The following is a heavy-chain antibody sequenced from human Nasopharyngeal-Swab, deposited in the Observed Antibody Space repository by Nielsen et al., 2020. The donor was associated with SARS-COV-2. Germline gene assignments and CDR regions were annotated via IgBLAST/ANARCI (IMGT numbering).Heavy chain of an antibody. Sequence: GESLKISRAASGFTFSSYGMHWVRQAPGKGLEWVAVISYDGYNKYYADSVKGRFTISRDNSENTLYLQMNSLRAEDTAVYYCAKNLEYSSGWYRGDYYFDYWGQGTLVTVSS. CDR1: GFTFSSYG. J-gene: IGHJ4*02. D-gene: IGHD6-19*01. CDR2: ISYDGYNK. CDR3: AKNLEYSSGWYRGDYYFDY. V-gene: IGHV3-30*18.